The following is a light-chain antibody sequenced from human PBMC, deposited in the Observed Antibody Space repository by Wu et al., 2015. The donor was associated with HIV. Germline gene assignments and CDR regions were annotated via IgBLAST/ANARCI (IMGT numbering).Light chain of an antibody. Sequence: DIQMTQSPSSLSASVGDKVTITCRASQDIRNSLAWLQQRPGQAPKLLLYAASTLESGVPSRFSGTGYRTDFTLTISGLQPDDFATYYCQQHSSIPYSFGQGTRLDIK. CDR1: QDIRNS. CDR2: AAS. CDR3: QQHSSIPYS. J-gene: IGKJ2*03. V-gene: IGKV1-NL1*01.